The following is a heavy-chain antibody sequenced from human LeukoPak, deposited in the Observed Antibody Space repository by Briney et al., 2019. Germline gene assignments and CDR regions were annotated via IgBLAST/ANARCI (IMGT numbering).Heavy chain of an antibody. V-gene: IGHV3-9*01. CDR2: LSWNSANI. J-gene: IGHJ4*02. CDR1: GFTFDDYA. D-gene: IGHD3-22*01. CDR3: ARDMGGYYDSSGYLMGFEY. Sequence: PGGSLRLSCAASGFTFDDYAMHWVRQAPGKGLEWVSGLSWNSANIGYADSVKGRFTISRGNAKNSLYLQMDSLRPEDTAFYYCARDMGGYYDSSGYLMGFEYWGQGTLVTVSS.